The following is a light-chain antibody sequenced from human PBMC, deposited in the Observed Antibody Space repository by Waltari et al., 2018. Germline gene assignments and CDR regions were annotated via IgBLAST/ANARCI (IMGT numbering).Light chain of an antibody. CDR3: QAWDNFTVA. J-gene: IGLJ2*01. Sequence: SYELTQPPSVSVSPGQTASISCSGDELGDKYACWYRQKPGQSPVLVLYQDTKRPSGIPVRFSGSNSGITATLTIRGTQPVDEADYYCQAWDNFTVAFGGGTKLSVL. CDR2: QDT. V-gene: IGLV3-1*01. CDR1: ELGDKY.